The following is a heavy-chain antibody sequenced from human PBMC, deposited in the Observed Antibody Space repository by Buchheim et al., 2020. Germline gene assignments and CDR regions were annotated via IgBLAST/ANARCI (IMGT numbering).Heavy chain of an antibody. Sequence: EVQLVESGGGLVQPGGSLRLSCAASGFTFSRYWMSWVRQAPGKGLEWVANIKQDGGDKDYVESVKGRFTISRDNAQNALYMQMDSLRVEDTAVYYCAREYCSSTSCPFDYWGQGTL. CDR3: AREYCSSTSCPFDY. D-gene: IGHD2-2*01. CDR1: GFTFSRYW. J-gene: IGHJ4*02. V-gene: IGHV3-7*01. CDR2: IKQDGGDK.